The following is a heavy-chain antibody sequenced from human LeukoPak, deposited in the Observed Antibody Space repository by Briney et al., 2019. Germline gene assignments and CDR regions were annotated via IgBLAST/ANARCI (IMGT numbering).Heavy chain of an antibody. D-gene: IGHD6-13*01. V-gene: IGHV3-30*02. J-gene: IGHJ6*02. CDR1: GFTFSSHG. CDR3: ARGGAAGIYGMDV. Sequence: GGSLRLSCAASGFTFSSHGMHWGRQAPGKGLERVTFISYDGSNKHYADSVKGRFTISRDNSKNTLYLQVDSLRPEDTAVYYCARGGAAGIYGMDVWGQGAIMTVTS. CDR2: ISYDGSNK.